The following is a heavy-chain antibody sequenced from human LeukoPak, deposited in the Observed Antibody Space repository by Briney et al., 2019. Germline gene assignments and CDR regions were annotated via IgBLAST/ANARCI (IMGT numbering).Heavy chain of an antibody. J-gene: IGHJ3*02. V-gene: IGHV3-30*18. Sequence: GGSLRLSCAASGFTFSSYGMHWVRQAPGKGLEWVAVISYDGSNKYYADSVKGRFTISRDNSKNTLYLQMNSLRAEDTAVYYCAKDVLSAFDIWGQGTMVTVSS. CDR3: AKDVLSAFDI. CDR1: GFTFSSYG. D-gene: IGHD5/OR15-5a*01. CDR2: ISYDGSNK.